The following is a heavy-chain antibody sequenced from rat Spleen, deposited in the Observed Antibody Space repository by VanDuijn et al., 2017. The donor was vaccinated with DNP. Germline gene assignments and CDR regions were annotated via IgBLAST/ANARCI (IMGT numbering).Heavy chain of an antibody. J-gene: IGHJ3*01. CDR3: ATLWTLAY. Sequence: EMQLVESGGGLVQPGRSLKLSCAASGFTFRNYYMAWVRQSPKKGLEWVATIIYDGSNTHYRDSVKGRFTISRDNAKNTLYLQMDSLRSEDTATYYCATLWTLAYWGQGTLVTVSS. V-gene: IGHV5-7*01. CDR2: IIYDGSNT. CDR1: GFTFRNYY. D-gene: IGHD1-3*01.